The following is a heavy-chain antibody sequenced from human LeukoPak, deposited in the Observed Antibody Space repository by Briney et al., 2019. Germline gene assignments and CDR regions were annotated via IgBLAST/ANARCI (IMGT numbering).Heavy chain of an antibody. CDR1: GFTFSDYW. CDR2: VKEDASET. D-gene: IGHD1-14*01. V-gene: IGHV3-7*04. J-gene: IGHJ4*02. Sequence: GGSLRLSCLGPGFTFSDYWMSWVRQAPGKGPEWVANVKEDASETFYVDSVKGRFTISRDNAKNSLYLQMSSLRAEDTAVYYCARARIDYWGEGDPVTVSS. CDR3: ARARIDY.